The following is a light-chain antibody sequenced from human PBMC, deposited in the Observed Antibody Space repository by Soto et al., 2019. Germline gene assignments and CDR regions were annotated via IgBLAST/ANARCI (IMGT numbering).Light chain of an antibody. Sequence: DIQMTQSPSSLSASVGDRVTITCRASQGISNDLAWYQQKPWKVPKLLIYAASTLQSGVPSRFSGSGSGTDFTLTISSLQPEDVATYYCQKYNSAPPWTFGQGTKVEIK. V-gene: IGKV1-27*01. CDR3: QKYNSAPPWT. J-gene: IGKJ1*01. CDR1: QGISND. CDR2: AAS.